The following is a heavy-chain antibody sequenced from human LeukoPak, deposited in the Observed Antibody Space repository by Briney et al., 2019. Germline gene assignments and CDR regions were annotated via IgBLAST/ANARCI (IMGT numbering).Heavy chain of an antibody. V-gene: IGHV3-33*01. CDR1: GFTFSSYG. Sequence: GGSLRLSCAASGFTFSSYGMHWVRQAPGKGLEWVAVIWYDGSNKYYADSVKGRFTISRDNSKNTLYLQMNSLRAEDTAVYYCAREGIVVEGYYFDYWGQGTLVTVSS. CDR3: AREGIVVEGYYFDY. CDR2: IWYDGSNK. D-gene: IGHD2-2*01. J-gene: IGHJ4*02.